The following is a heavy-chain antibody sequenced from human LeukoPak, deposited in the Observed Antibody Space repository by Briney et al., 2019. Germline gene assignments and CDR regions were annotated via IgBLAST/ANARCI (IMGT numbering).Heavy chain of an antibody. Sequence: ASVKVSCKASGYTFTGYYMHWVRQAPGQGLEWMGWINPNSGGTNYAQKFQGRVTMTRDTSISTAYMELSRLRSDDTAVYYCAKNYDRQVYYFDYWGQGTLVTVSS. CDR1: GYTFTGYY. J-gene: IGHJ4*02. CDR2: INPNSGGT. CDR3: AKNYDRQVYYFDY. V-gene: IGHV1-2*02. D-gene: IGHD3-22*01.